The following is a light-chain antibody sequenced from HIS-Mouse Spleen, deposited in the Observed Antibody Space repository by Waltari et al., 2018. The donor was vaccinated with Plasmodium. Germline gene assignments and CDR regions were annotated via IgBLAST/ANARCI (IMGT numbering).Light chain of an antibody. CDR3: QQYYSYPFT. Sequence: AIRMTQSPSSFSASTGDRVTIPCRASQGISSYLAWYQQKPGKPPKLLIYAASTLQSGVPSRFSGSGSGTDFTLTISCLQSEDFATYYCQQYYSYPFTFGPGTKVDIK. CDR2: AAS. CDR1: QGISSY. J-gene: IGKJ3*01. V-gene: IGKV1-8*01.